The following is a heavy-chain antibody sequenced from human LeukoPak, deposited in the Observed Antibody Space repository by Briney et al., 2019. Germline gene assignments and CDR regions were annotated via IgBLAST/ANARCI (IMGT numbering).Heavy chain of an antibody. CDR2: NGHDGTR. CDR1: GDSIDRTNY. D-gene: IGHD2/OR15-2a*01. V-gene: IGHV4-4*01. CDR3: TGENSPFCPFAF. Sequence: SETLALTRGVSGDSIDRTNYWSWVRQAPGQGLEWIGENGHDGTRNYNSSLRSRVAMSFDRANNYFSLSLTAVTAADTALYCCTGENSPFCPFAFWGQGVLVTVSS. J-gene: IGHJ4*02.